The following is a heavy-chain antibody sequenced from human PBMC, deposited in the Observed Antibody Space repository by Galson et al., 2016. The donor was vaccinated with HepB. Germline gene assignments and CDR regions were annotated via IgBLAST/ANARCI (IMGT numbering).Heavy chain of an antibody. D-gene: IGHD2-2*01. V-gene: IGHV4-4*02. Sequence: SLTCAVSGASINSSNWWTWVRQTPGKGLEWIGEIYHTGTSNNNPSLLSRFTMSIDNSRNHFSLNVNSVNAADTAVYYCARASVVPGARMVFDSWGQGILVTVSS. CDR3: ARASVVPGARMVFDS. CDR1: GASINSSNW. J-gene: IGHJ5*01. CDR2: IYHTGTS.